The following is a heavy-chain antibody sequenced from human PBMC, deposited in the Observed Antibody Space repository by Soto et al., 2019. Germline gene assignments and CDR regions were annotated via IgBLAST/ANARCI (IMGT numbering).Heavy chain of an antibody. CDR1: GFTFNSYS. V-gene: IGHV3-48*02. CDR3: ARAGYYGSGILL. CDR2: FCSSSSTI. J-gene: IGHJ4*02. Sequence: EVQLVESGGGLVQPGGSLRLSCAASGFTFNSYSMNWVRQAPGKGLEWGSYFCSSSSTIYYADSVKGRFTISRDKAKNSLYLQMNSLRDEDTAVYYYARAGYYGSGILLWGQGTLVTVSS. D-gene: IGHD3-10*01.